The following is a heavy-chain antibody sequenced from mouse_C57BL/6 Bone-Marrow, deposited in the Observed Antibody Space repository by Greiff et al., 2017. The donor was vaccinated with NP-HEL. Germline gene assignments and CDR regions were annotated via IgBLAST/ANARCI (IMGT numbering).Heavy chain of an antibody. Sequence: VQGVESGAELARPGASVKLSCKASGYTFTSYGISWVKQRTGQGLEWIGEIYPRSGNTYYNEKFKGKATLTADKSSSTAYMELRSLTSEDSAVYFCARGGYYGSSYTFDYWGQGTTLTVSS. V-gene: IGHV1-81*01. CDR2: IYPRSGNT. D-gene: IGHD1-1*01. J-gene: IGHJ2*01. CDR1: GYTFTSYG. CDR3: ARGGYYGSSYTFDY.